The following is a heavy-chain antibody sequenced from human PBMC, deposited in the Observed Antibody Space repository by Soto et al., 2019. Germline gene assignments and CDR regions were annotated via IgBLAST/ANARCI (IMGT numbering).Heavy chain of an antibody. CDR1: GSPSGSYS. J-gene: IGHJ3*02. CDR2: ISSSSSTI. D-gene: IGHD1-26*01. CDR3: ARGWPGAILSGSYEMAFDI. Sequence: PGGPLSLPCAASGSPSGSYSMTWVRQAPGKGLAWVSYISSSSSTIYYADSVKGRFTISRDNAKNSLYLQMNSLRDEDTAVYYCARGWPGAILSGSYEMAFDIWGQGTMVTVSS. V-gene: IGHV3-48*02.